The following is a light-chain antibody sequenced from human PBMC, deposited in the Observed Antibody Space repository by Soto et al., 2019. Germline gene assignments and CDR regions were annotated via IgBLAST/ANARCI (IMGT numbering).Light chain of an antibody. J-gene: IGLJ2*01. Sequence: QSALTQPPSASGSPGQSVAISCTGTSSDVGGYDYVSWFQQNPGKAPKLMIYDVTKRPSGVPDRFSGSKSGNTASLTVSGRQAEDEAYYYCASYGGYYVVFGGGTKLTVL. CDR1: SSDVGGYDY. CDR3: ASYGGYYVV. CDR2: DVT. V-gene: IGLV2-8*01.